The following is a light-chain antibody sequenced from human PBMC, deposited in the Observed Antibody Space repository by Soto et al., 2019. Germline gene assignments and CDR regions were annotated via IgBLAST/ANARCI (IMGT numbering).Light chain of an antibody. CDR2: EVT. CDR1: SNDVGIYNY. Sequence: QSVLTQPASVSGSPGQSITISCTGSSNDVGIYNYVSWYQQHPGKAPRLIIYEVTNRPSGVSDRFSGSKSDNTASLTISGLQAEDEADYYCSSYKITSTWVFGGGTKVTVL. CDR3: SSYKITSTWV. V-gene: IGLV2-14*01. J-gene: IGLJ3*02.